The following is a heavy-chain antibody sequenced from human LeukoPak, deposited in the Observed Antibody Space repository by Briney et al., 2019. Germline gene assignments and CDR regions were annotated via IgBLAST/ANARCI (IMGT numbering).Heavy chain of an antibody. CDR1: GFTFSSYW. Sequence: GGSLKPSCAASGFTFSSYWMSWVRQAPGKGLEWVANIKQDGSEKYYVDSVKGRFTISRDNAKNSLYLQMNSLRAEDTAVYYCARVGYSSSWSFDYWGQGTLVTVSS. J-gene: IGHJ4*02. CDR3: ARVGYSSSWSFDY. D-gene: IGHD6-13*01. CDR2: IKQDGSEK. V-gene: IGHV3-7*01.